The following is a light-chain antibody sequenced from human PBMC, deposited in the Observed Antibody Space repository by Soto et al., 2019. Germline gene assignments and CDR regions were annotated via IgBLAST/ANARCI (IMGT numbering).Light chain of an antibody. CDR1: QSISSW. CDR2: AAS. V-gene: IGKV1-39*01. CDR3: QQSYITPWT. J-gene: IGKJ1*01. Sequence: DIKITQSPSTLSASVGDTVTMTCRASQSISSWLAWYQQKPGKAPKLLIYAASSLQGGVPSRFSGSGSGTDFALTIRSLQPEDFATYYCQQSYITPWTFGQGTKVDIK.